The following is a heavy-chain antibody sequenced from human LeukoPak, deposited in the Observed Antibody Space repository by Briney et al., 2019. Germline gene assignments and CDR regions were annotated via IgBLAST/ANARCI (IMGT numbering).Heavy chain of an antibody. J-gene: IGHJ4*02. CDR2: IHYTGST. CDR1: GASINRFY. CDR3: ARHLEF. D-gene: IGHD1-1*01. V-gene: IGHV4-59*08. Sequence: SETLSLTCTVSGASINRFYWSCIRRPPGKGLEWIGHIHYTGSTNYNPSLKSRVTISVDTSKNQFSLRLTSVTAADTAVYYCARHLEFWGQGALVTVSS.